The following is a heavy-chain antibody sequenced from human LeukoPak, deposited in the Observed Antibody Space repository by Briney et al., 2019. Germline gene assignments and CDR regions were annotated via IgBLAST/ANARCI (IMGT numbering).Heavy chain of an antibody. J-gene: IGHJ4*02. CDR1: GYTFIDYF. CDR3: ARGSGYSGYEDFDY. CDR2: INPNSGVT. D-gene: IGHD5-12*01. V-gene: IGHV1-2*02. Sequence: EASVKVSCKASGYTFIDYFIHWIRQAPGQGLEWMGWINPNSGVTNYAQKFQGRVTMTRDTSISTAYMELSRLDSDDTAVYYCARGSGYSGYEDFDYWGQGTLVTVSS.